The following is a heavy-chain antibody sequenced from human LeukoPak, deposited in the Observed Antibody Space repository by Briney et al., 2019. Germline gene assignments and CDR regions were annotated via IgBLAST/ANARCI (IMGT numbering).Heavy chain of an antibody. CDR1: GFSFSIYS. J-gene: IGHJ3*02. CDR2: ISSSSSYI. Sequence: GGSLRLSCAASGFSFSIYSLNWVRQAPGKGLEWVSSISSSSSYIYFADSVKGRSTISRDNAKNSLYLQMNSLRAEDTAVYYCARGALGMSGRIVDAFDIWGQGTRVTVSS. V-gene: IGHV3-21*01. CDR3: ARGALGMSGRIVDAFDI. D-gene: IGHD1-14*01.